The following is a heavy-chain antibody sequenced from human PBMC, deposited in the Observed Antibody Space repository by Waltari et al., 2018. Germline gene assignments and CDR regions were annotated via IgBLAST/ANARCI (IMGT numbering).Heavy chain of an antibody. CDR2: IYYSGST. J-gene: IGHJ4*02. CDR1: GGSISSGSYY. Sequence: QVQLQESGPGLVKPSQTLSLTCTVSGGSISSGSYYWGWIRQPPGKGLEWIGSIYYSGSTYYNPSLKSRVTISVDTSKNQFSLKLSSVTAADTAVYYCARSVLGTYVDYWGQGTLVTVSS. D-gene: IGHD1-1*01. CDR3: ARSVLGTYVDY. V-gene: IGHV4-39*01.